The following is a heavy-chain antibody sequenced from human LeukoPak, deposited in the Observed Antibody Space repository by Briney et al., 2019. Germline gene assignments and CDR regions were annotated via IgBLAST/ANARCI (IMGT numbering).Heavy chain of an antibody. J-gene: IGHJ6*02. D-gene: IGHD3-10*01. CDR3: VPYYYGSGSYSYGMDV. CDR2: ISSSSSSI. Sequence: GGSLRLSCAASGFNFRGYTMNWVRQAPGKGLEWVSSISSSSSSIYYADSLKGRFTISRDNAKNSLYLQMDSLRAEDTALYYCVPYYYGSGSYSYGMDVWGQGTTVTVSS. V-gene: IGHV3-21*06. CDR1: GFNFRGYT.